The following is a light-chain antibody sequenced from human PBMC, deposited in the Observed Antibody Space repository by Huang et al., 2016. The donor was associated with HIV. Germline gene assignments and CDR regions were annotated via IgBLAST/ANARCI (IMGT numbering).Light chain of an antibody. CDR3: LQYGNSPWT. V-gene: IGKV3-20*01. CDR2: GTS. CDR1: QSITGSS. J-gene: IGKJ1*01. Sequence: EIVLTQSPGTLSLSPGEGATLSCRASQSITGSSLAWFQQKPGQAPRLLVFGTSSRATDIPDRFSGSGSGTDFTLTIDRLEPEDCAVYYCLQYGNSPWTFGQGTKVDI.